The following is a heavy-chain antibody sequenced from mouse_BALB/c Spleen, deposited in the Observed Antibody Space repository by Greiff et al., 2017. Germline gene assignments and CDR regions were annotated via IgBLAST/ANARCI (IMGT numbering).Heavy chain of an antibody. CDR1: GYTFTSYW. Sequence: QVQLQQSGAELARPGASVKLSCKASGYTFTSYWMQWVKQRPGQGLEWIGAIYPGDGDTRYTQKFKGKATLTADKSSSTAYMQLSSLASEDSAVYYCAREGYDSPFAYWGQGTLVTVSA. D-gene: IGHD2-2*01. J-gene: IGHJ3*01. CDR3: AREGYDSPFAY. CDR2: IYPGDGDT. V-gene: IGHV1-87*01.